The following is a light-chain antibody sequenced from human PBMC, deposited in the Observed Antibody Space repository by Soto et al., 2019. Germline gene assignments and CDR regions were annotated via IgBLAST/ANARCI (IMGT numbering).Light chain of an antibody. V-gene: IGLV7-43*01. CDR3: LLYDGGAHLV. CDR1: TGAVTSGNY. Sequence: QTVVTQEPSLTVSPGGTVTLTCASSTGAVTSGNYPSWFQRKPGQAPRTLIYTTNDKHSWTPARFSGSLLGGRATLTLSGAQPEDEADYSCLLYDGGAHLVFGGGTQRTVL. J-gene: IGLJ3*02. CDR2: TTN.